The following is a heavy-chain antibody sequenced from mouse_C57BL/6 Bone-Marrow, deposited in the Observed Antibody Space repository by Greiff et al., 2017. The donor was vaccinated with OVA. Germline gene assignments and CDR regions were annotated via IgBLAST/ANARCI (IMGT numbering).Heavy chain of an antibody. V-gene: IGHV1-72*01. CDR1: GYTFTSYW. CDR2: IDPNSGGT. Sequence: QVHVKQPGAELVKPGASVKLSCKASGYTFTSYWMHWVKQRPGRGLEWIGRIDPNSGGTKYNEKFKSKATLTVDKPSSTAYMQLSSLTSEASAVYNCARDYGRGGFAYWGQGTLVTVSA. D-gene: IGHD1-1*01. CDR3: ARDYGRGGFAY. J-gene: IGHJ3*01.